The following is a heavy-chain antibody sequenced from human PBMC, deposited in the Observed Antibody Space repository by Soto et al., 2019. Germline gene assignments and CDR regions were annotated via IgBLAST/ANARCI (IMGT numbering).Heavy chain of an antibody. CDR2: IIPIFGTA. V-gene: IGHV1-69*13. D-gene: IGHD4-4*01. CDR1: GYTFPRYT. Sequence: SVKVSCKASGYTFPRYTMHWLLQAPGQGLEWMGGIIPIFGTANYAQKFQGRVTITADESTSTAYMELSSLRSEDTAVYYCARGATVTTTNWFDPWGQGTLVTVSS. CDR3: ARGATVTTTNWFDP. J-gene: IGHJ5*02.